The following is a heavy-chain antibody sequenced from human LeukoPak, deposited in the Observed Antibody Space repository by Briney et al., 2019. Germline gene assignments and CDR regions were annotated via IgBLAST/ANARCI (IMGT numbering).Heavy chain of an antibody. CDR1: GFTFSSYE. D-gene: IGHD6-19*01. V-gene: IGHV3-48*03. CDR3: ARVQRGIAVALDY. Sequence: GGSLRLSCAASGFTFSSYEMNWVRQAPGKGLEWVSYISTTGSSIYYADSVKGRFTISRDNVKNLLYLRMNSLRAEDTAVYYCARVQRGIAVALDYWGQGTLATVSS. J-gene: IGHJ4*02. CDR2: ISTTGSSI.